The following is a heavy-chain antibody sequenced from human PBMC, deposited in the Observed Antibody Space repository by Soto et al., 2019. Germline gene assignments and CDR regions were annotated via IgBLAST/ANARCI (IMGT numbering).Heavy chain of an antibody. V-gene: IGHV3-7*03. Sequence: EVQLVESGGGLVQPGGSLRLSCAASRFTFSSYWMSCVRQAPGKGLEWVANIKQDGSEKYYVDSVKGRFTISRDNAKNSLYLQMNSLRAEDTAVYYCAREWQLTGEREWAFEIWGQGTMVTVSS. CDR1: RFTFSSYW. J-gene: IGHJ3*02. D-gene: IGHD7-27*01. CDR2: IKQDGSEK. CDR3: AREWQLTGEREWAFEI.